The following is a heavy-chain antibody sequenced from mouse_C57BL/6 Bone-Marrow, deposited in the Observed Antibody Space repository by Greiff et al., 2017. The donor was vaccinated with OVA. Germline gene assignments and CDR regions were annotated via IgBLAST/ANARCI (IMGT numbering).Heavy chain of an antibody. Sequence: EVQGVESGGGLVQSGRSLRLSCATSGFTFSDFYMEWVRQAPGKGLEWIAASRNKANDYTTEYSASVKGRFIVSRDTSQSILYLQMNALRAEDTAIYYCARDGEVAWFVYWGQGTLVTVSA. D-gene: IGHD1-1*01. CDR2: SRNKANDYTT. CDR3: ARDGEVAWFVY. CDR1: GFTFSDFY. J-gene: IGHJ3*01. V-gene: IGHV7-1*01.